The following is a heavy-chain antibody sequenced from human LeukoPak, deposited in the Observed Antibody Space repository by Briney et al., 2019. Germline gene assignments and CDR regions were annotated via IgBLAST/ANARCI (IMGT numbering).Heavy chain of an antibody. J-gene: IGHJ6*02. CDR3: ARDNWNYGSSMDV. Sequence: PSETLSLTCAVYGGSFSGYYWSWIRQPPGKGLEWIGYIYYSGSTNYNPSLKSRVTISVDTSKNQFSLKLSSVTAADTAVYYCARDNWNYGSSMDVWGQGTTVTVSS. V-gene: IGHV4-59*01. D-gene: IGHD1-7*01. CDR2: IYYSGST. CDR1: GGSFSGYY.